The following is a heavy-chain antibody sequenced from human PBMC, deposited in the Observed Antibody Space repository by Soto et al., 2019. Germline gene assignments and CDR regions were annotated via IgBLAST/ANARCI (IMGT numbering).Heavy chain of an antibody. J-gene: IGHJ4*02. CDR3: VRIRRGDGYTFGY. V-gene: IGHV3-74*01. CDR2: INTDGSTT. Sequence: EVQLVESGGVSVQPGGSLRLSCTASGFTLSNYWMHWVRQAPGKGLVWVSRINTDGSTTTYADSVKGRFTISRDNAKITLYLQMNSLRDEDTAVYYCVRIRRGDGYTFGYWGQGTLVTVSS. CDR1: GFTLSNYW. D-gene: IGHD5-12*01.